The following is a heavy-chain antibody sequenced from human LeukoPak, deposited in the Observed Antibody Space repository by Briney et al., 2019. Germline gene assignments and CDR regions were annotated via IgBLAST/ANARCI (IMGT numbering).Heavy chain of an antibody. D-gene: IGHD4-17*01. CDR2: ISWNSGSI. V-gene: IGHV3-9*01. CDR1: GFTFNDHA. Sequence: GGSLRLSCAASGFTFNDHAMHWVRQAPGKGLEWVSGISWNSGSIGYADSVKGRFTISRDNAKNSLYLQMNSLRAEDTALYYCAKQGPVTTYLGLPDYWGPGTLVTASS. J-gene: IGHJ4*02. CDR3: AKQGPVTTYLGLPDY.